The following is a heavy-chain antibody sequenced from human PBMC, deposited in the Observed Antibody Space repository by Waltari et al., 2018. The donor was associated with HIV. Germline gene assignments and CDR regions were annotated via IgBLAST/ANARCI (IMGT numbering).Heavy chain of an antibody. CDR1: GFPFRCSW. Sequence: EVRLVESGGGLVQPGGSLRLSCAASGFPFRCSWMTWVRQAPGKGLEWVANIKEDGSEIHYVDSVKGRFTISRDNAKNSLYLQMNSLRAEDTAVYYCARRQQLTDWGQGTLVTVSS. J-gene: IGHJ4*02. D-gene: IGHD6-13*01. V-gene: IGHV3-7*01. CDR3: ARRQQLTD. CDR2: IKEDGSEI.